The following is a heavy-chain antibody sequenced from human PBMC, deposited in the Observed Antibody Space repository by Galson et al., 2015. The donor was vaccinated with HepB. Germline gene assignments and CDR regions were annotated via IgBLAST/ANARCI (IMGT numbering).Heavy chain of an antibody. J-gene: IGHJ4*02. V-gene: IGHV3-30*04. CDR3: ARDPDASNGYYMSFEY. Sequence: SLRLSCAAPGFSFSSFAMHWVRQAPGKGLEWVAIISYDGKHQYYAAPVRGRFTISRDISKNTLYRQMNSLCAEDTAIYYCARDPDASNGYYMSFEYWGQGTLVTVSS. D-gene: IGHD3-22*01. CDR1: GFSFSSFA. CDR2: ISYDGKHQ.